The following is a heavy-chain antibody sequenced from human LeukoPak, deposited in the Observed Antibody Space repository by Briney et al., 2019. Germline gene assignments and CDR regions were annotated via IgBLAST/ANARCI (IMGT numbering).Heavy chain of an antibody. D-gene: IGHD3-16*01. J-gene: IGHJ4*02. CDR1: GGSISSYY. CDR2: IYYNGST. V-gene: IGHV4-59*01. Sequence: SETLSLTCTVSGGSISSYYWSWIRQPPGKGLEWIGYIYYNGSTNYNPSLKSRVTISVDTSKNQFSLKLSSVTAADTAVYYCASDPYGGIDYWGQGTLVTVSS. CDR3: ASDPYGGIDY.